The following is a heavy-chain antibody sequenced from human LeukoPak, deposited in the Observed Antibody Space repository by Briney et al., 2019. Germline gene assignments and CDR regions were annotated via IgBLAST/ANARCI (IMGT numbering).Heavy chain of an antibody. CDR1: GFSFSNYG. CDR3: AKDLRAFSTGDGYYSGWSSLDS. CDR2: IRYDGNNK. V-gene: IGHV3-30*02. D-gene: IGHD6-19*01. Sequence: GGSLRLSCAASGFSFSNYGMNWVRQAPGKGLEWVTFIRYDGNNKFYADFVRGRFTISRDNSKNTLYLQMSSLRAGDTAVYSCAKDLRAFSTGDGYYSGWSSLDSWGQGTLATVSS. J-gene: IGHJ4*02.